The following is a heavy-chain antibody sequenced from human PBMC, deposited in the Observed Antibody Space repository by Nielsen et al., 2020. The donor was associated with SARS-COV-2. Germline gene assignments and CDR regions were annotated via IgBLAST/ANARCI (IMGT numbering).Heavy chain of an antibody. J-gene: IGHJ1*01. D-gene: IGHD2-15*01. Sequence: WVRQAPGQGLEWLGWINTNTGTPTYAQDFTGRFVFSLDTSVSMAYLQISNLKTEDTAVYFCARGTGAASAFWGQGSLVTVSS. CDR3: ARGTGAASAF. V-gene: IGHV7-4-1*04. CDR2: INTNTGTP.